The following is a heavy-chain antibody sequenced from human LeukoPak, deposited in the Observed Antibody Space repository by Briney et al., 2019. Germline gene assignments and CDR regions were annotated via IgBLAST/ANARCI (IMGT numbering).Heavy chain of an antibody. Sequence: SETLSLTCAVYGGSFSGYYWSWIRQPPGKGLEWIGEINHSGSTNYNPSLKSRVTIPVDTSKNQFSLKLSSVTAADTAVYYCARGRTGTVTLYYFDYWGQGTLVTVSS. J-gene: IGHJ4*02. D-gene: IGHD4-17*01. V-gene: IGHV4-34*01. CDR2: INHSGST. CDR3: ARGRTGTVTLYYFDY. CDR1: GGSFSGYY.